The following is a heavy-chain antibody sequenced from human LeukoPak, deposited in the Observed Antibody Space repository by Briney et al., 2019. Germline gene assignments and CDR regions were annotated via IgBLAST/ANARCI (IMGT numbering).Heavy chain of an antibody. CDR3: ARAGGELEEYDAFDI. Sequence: SGGSLRLSCAASGFTFSSYWMSWVRQAPGKGLEWVANIKQDGSEKYFVDSVKGRFTISRDNAKNSLYLQMNSLRAEDTAVYYCARAGGELEEYDAFDIWGQGTMVTVS. CDR1: GFTFSSYW. J-gene: IGHJ3*02. V-gene: IGHV3-7*01. D-gene: IGHD1-26*01. CDR2: IKQDGSEK.